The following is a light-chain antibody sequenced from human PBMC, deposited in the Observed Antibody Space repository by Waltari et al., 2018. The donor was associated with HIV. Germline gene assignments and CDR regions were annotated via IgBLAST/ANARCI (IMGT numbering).Light chain of an antibody. V-gene: IGKV4-1*01. J-gene: IGKJ1*01. Sequence: DIVMTQSPDSLAVSLGERATIRCKSGQSVLFDSNSMNYLAWYQQKPGQPPKLLIYWASTRESGVPDRFSGSGSGTDFTLTISSLQAEDVAVYYCQQYYRSPPTFGQGTKVEIK. CDR1: QSVLFDSNSMNY. CDR3: QQYYRSPPT. CDR2: WAS.